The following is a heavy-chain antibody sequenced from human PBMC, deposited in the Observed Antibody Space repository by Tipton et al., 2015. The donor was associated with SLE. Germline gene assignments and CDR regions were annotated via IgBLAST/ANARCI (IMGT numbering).Heavy chain of an antibody. V-gene: IGHV4-39*07. CDR1: GGSISSSTYY. Sequence: TLSLTCTVSGGSISSSTYYWGWIRQPPGKGLEWIGSIYSSGITYFNPSLKGRPTISADTSKNQFSLKLSSVTAADTAVYYCARAGGGDSNWFDPWGQGTLVTVSS. CDR3: ARAGGGDSNWFDP. J-gene: IGHJ5*02. D-gene: IGHD2-21*01. CDR2: IYSSGIT.